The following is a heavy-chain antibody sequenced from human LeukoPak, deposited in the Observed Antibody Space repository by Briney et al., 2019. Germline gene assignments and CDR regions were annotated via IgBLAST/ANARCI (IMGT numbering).Heavy chain of an antibody. D-gene: IGHD1-26*01. CDR1: VFTFSSYW. Sequence: GGSLSLACEACVFTFSSYWRSWVRQAPVKGLERVANIKQDGSEKYYVDSVKGRFTISRDNAKNSLYLQMNSLRAEDTAVYYCARDLTGYSGSYSDYWGQGTLVTVSS. CDR2: IKQDGSEK. J-gene: IGHJ4*02. V-gene: IGHV3-7*01. CDR3: ARDLTGYSGSYSDY.